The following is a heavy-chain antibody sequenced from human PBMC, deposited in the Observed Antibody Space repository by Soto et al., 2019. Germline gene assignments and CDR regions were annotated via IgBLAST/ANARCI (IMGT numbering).Heavy chain of an antibody. J-gene: IGHJ4*02. CDR2: ISAYNGNT. CDR1: GYTFTSYG. CDR3: ARTVLWFGEITSFDY. Sequence: QVQLVQSGAEVKKPGASVKVSCKASGYTFTSYGISWVRQAPGQGLEWMGWISAYNGNTNYAQKLQGRVTMTTDTSXXSAYMELRSLRSDDTAVYYCARTVLWFGEITSFDYWGQGTLVTVSS. D-gene: IGHD3-10*01. V-gene: IGHV1-18*01.